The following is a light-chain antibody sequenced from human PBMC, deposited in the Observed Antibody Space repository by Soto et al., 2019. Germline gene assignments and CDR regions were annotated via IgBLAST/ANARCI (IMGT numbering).Light chain of an antibody. CDR3: KSFNSGLSAFV. CDR2: GNN. V-gene: IGLV1-40*01. J-gene: IGLJ1*01. Sequence: QSALTQAHSISGAPGQRVTISCTGSSXNIGAGYDVHWFQQFPGTAPRLLIHGNNNRPSGVPDRFSGSESGTSASLAIAGLQAGDEAIYYCKSFNSGLSAFVFGTGTKVTLL. CDR1: SXNIGAGYD.